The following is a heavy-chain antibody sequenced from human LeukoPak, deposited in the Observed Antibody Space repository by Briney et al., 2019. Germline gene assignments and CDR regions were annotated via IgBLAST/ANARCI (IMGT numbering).Heavy chain of an antibody. V-gene: IGHV3-23*01. CDR3: ARDSVNGPFVISLDL. Sequence: GGSLRLSCAASGFTFSIYDLSWVRQAPGKGLEWVSAISDHSANTWYADSVKGRFTISRDNSKNTLYLQMNSLRVEDTAVYYCARDSVNGPFVISLDLWGQGALVTVSS. J-gene: IGHJ4*02. D-gene: IGHD5/OR15-5a*01. CDR2: ISDHSANT. CDR1: GFTFSIYD.